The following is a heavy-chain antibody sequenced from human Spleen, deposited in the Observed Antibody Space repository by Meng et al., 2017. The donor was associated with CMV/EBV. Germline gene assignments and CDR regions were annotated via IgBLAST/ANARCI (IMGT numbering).Heavy chain of an antibody. CDR2: IYSGGST. CDR1: DFTVRNNY. V-gene: IGHV3-53*01. CDR3: ARGRITMVRGVIKGVGVTSFDY. Sequence: GESLKISCAASDFTVRNNYMTWVRQAPGKGLEWVSVIYSGGSTYYADAVKGRFTISRDNYKNTVYLQMNSLGVEDTAVYYCARGRITMVRGVIKGVGVTSFDYWGQGTLVTVSS. D-gene: IGHD3-10*01. J-gene: IGHJ4*02.